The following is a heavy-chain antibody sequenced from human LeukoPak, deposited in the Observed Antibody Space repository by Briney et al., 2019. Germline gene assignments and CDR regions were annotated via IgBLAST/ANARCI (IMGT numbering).Heavy chain of an antibody. Sequence: SETLSLTCTVSGGSISSSRYYWGWIRQPPGKGLEWIGSIYYSESTYYNPSLKSRVTVSVDTSMNQFSLKLSSVTAADTAVYYCARSAAAGAGVNYYYYMDVWGKGTTVTVSS. CDR3: ARSAAAGAGVNYYYYMDV. CDR1: GGSISSSRYY. CDR2: IYYSEST. V-gene: IGHV4-39*01. J-gene: IGHJ6*03. D-gene: IGHD6-13*01.